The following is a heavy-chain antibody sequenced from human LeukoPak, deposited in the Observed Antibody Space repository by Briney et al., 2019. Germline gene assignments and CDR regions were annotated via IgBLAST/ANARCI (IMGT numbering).Heavy chain of an antibody. CDR3: ARAREIVGIDS. V-gene: IGHV4-34*01. CDR1: GESFSGYY. J-gene: IGHJ4*02. D-gene: IGHD5-12*01. Sequence: SETLSLTCAVYGESFSGYYWTWICECPGKGLGWIAEVNHIVTTNYNPSLKSRVTISAYTSKNQSSLKMHSAPAAHPAVYYCARAREIVGIDSWGQGTLVIVSS. CDR2: VNHIVTT.